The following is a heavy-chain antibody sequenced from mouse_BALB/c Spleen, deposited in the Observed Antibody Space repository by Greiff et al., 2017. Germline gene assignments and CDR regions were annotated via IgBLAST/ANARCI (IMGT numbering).Heavy chain of an antibody. V-gene: IGHV1-87*01. CDR1: GYTFTSYW. CDR2: IYPGDGDT. Sequence: QVQLQQSGAELARPGASVKLSCKASGYTFTSYWMQWVKQRPGQGLEWIGAIYPGDGDTRYTQKFKGKATLTADKSSSTAYMQLSSLASEDSAVYYCARGGTVYYFDYWGQGTTLTVSS. D-gene: IGHD4-1*01. CDR3: ARGGTVYYFDY. J-gene: IGHJ2*01.